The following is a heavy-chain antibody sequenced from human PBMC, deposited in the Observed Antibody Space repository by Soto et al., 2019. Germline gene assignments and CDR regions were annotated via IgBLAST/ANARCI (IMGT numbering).Heavy chain of an antibody. CDR1: GGTFSSYA. Sequence: SVKVSCKASGGTFSSYAISWVRQAPVQVLEWMVGIIPIFGTANYAQKFQGRVTITADEYTSTAYMELSSLRSEDTAVYYCARDRIGSSWTKYYYYYSGIGVCGQGNPVSVSS. CDR2: IIPIFGTA. J-gene: IGHJ6*01. CDR3: ARDRIGSSWTKYYYYYSGIGV. D-gene: IGHD6-13*01. V-gene: IGHV1-69*13.